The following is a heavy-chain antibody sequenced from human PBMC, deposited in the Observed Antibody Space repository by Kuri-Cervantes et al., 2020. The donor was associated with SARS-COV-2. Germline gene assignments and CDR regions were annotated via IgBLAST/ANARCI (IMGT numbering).Heavy chain of an antibody. Sequence: GGSLRLSCAASEFIFSTYAMSWVRQAPGKGLEWVSTISAAGGSAYYADSVKGRFTISRDNSNNTLYLQMNSLRAEDTAVYYCAKRRPEDWLFDYWGQGTLVTVSS. CDR1: EFIFSTYA. CDR3: AKRRPEDWLFDY. J-gene: IGHJ4*02. CDR2: ISAAGGSA. D-gene: IGHD3/OR15-3a*01. V-gene: IGHV3-23*01.